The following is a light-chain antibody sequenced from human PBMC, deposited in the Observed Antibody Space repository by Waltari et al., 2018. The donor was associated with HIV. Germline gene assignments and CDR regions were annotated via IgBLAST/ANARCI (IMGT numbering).Light chain of an antibody. CDR2: AAS. J-gene: IGKJ2*01. CDR3: QQSYIRPAT. Sequence: DVQMTQSPSSLSASLGDRVTITCRANQTVAKYLNWYQQKVGEAPRLLIYAASTLQTGVAPRFSARGSGTAFTLTISSLQPEDFATYYCQQSYIRPATFGPGTKLDI. CDR1: QTVAKY. V-gene: IGKV1-39*01.